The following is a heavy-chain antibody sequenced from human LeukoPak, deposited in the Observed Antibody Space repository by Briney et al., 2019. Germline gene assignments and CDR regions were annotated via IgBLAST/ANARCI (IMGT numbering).Heavy chain of an antibody. J-gene: IGHJ3*02. V-gene: IGHV4-34*01. Sequence: SETLSLTCAVYAGSFSGYYWGWVRQPPGKGLEWIVSIYFSVNTYSNPSLKSRLTISVDTSKNQFSLNLSSVTAADTAVYYCARRKSIAVDGTSEVASNDAFDIWGQGTMVTVSS. CDR2: IYFSVNT. CDR1: AGSFSGYY. D-gene: IGHD6-19*01. CDR3: ARRKSIAVDGTSEVASNDAFDI.